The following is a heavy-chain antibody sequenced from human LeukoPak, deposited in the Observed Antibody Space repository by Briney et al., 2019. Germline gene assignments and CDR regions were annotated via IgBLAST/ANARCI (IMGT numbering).Heavy chain of an antibody. Sequence: GASVKVSCKASGYTFTSYYMHWVRQAPGQGLEWMGRINPNSGGTNYAQKFQGRVTMTRDTSISTAYMELSRLRSDDTAVYYCASPHYYDSSGQARGDYWGQGTLVTVSS. D-gene: IGHD3-22*01. CDR3: ASPHYYDSSGQARGDY. J-gene: IGHJ4*02. CDR1: GYTFTSYY. CDR2: INPNSGGT. V-gene: IGHV1-2*06.